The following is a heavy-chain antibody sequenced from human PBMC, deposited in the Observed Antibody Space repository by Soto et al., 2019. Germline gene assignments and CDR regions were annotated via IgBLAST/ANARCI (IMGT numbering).Heavy chain of an antibody. D-gene: IGHD6-6*01. J-gene: IGHJ3*02. CDR1: GYSFTSYW. CDR2: IDPSDSYT. CDR3: ASEGNFAARRGAFDI. V-gene: IGHV5-10-1*01. Sequence: PGESLKISCKGSGYSFTSYWISWVRQMPGKGLEWMGRIDPSDSYTNYSPSFQGHVTISADKSISTAYLQWSSLKASDTAMYYRASEGNFAARRGAFDIWGQGTMVTVSS.